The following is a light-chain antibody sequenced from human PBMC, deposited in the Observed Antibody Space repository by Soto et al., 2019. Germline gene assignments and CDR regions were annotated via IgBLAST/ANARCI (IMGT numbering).Light chain of an antibody. CDR3: QQYDYLPLT. Sequence: DIQMTQSPSSLSASIGDRVTLTCRASQSIGTNLNWYQQKPGKAPQLLIYDASNLETGVPSRFSGSGSGTDFTFTISSLQPEDIATYYCQQYDYLPLTFGGGTKVDIK. V-gene: IGKV1-33*01. J-gene: IGKJ4*01. CDR1: QSIGTN. CDR2: DAS.